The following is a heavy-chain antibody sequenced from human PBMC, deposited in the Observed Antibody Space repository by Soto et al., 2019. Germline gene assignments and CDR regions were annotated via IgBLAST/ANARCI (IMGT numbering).Heavy chain of an antibody. CDR3: ARAPSSDYGMDV. CDR2: INPSGGST. Sequence: ASVKVSCKASGYTFTSYYIHWVRQAPGQGLEWMGIINPSGGSTTYARKFQGRVSMTRDTSTSTDYMELTSLRSEDTAVFYCARAPSSDYGMDVWGEGTRVTVSS. V-gene: IGHV1-46*01. J-gene: IGHJ6*04. CDR1: GYTFTSYY. D-gene: IGHD3-3*01.